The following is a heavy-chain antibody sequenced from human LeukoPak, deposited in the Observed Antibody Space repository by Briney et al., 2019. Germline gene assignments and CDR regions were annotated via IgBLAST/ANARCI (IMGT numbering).Heavy chain of an antibody. J-gene: IGHJ4*02. D-gene: IGHD2-8*02. CDR2: IHTSGTT. Sequence: SETLSLTCTVSDGSISSYHWSWIRQPAGKGLEWIGRIHTSGTTNYNPSLKSRVTISVAASKNQFSLKVSSVTAADTAVYYCARGRDTVGYGIFDYWGQGTLLTVSS. CDR1: DGSISSYH. V-gene: IGHV4-4*07. CDR3: ARGRDTVGYGIFDY.